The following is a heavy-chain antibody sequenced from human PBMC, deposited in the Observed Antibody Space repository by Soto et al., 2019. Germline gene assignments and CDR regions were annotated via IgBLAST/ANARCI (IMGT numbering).Heavy chain of an antibody. CDR2: IYYSGST. V-gene: IGHV4-59*08. J-gene: IGHJ4*02. D-gene: IGHD3-3*01. CDR1: GGSIGSYW. Sequence: VQLQESGPGLVKPSETLSLTCSVSGGSIGSYWWSWIRQAPGKGLEWIGYIYYSGSTNYNPSLKSRVTISVDTSKNQFSLKLSSVTAADTAVYYCARGGWRQIDYWGQGTLVTVSS. CDR3: ARGGWRQIDY.